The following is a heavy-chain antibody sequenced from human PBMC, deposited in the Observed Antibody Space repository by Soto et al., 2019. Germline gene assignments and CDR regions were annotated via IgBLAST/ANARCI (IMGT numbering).Heavy chain of an antibody. CDR2: IYYSGST. D-gene: IGHD1-20*01. CDR1: GGSISSSSYY. Sequence: QLQLQESGPGLVKPSETLSLTCTVSGGSISSSSYYWGWIRQPPGKGLEWIGSIYYSGSTYYNPSRKSRVTITVDTYKNQFSLKLSAVTDADRAVYYCARHSEWGLTPRTPHCDYWGPGTLVTVSS. CDR3: ARHSEWGLTPRTPHCDY. J-gene: IGHJ4*02. V-gene: IGHV4-39*01.